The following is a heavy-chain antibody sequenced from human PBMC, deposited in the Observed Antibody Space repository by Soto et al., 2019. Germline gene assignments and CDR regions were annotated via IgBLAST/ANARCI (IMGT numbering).Heavy chain of an antibody. Sequence: PGGSLRLSCAASGFTFSSYAMSWVRQAPGKGLEWISTIRATSGDTYYADSVKGRFTISRDNPENTLYLQMNSLRAEDTAVYHCAKVPTKYCSGGSCFPTYWGQGTLVTVSS. CDR2: IRATSGDT. CDR1: GFTFSSYA. CDR3: AKVPTKYCSGGSCFPTY. J-gene: IGHJ4*02. V-gene: IGHV3-23*01. D-gene: IGHD2-15*01.